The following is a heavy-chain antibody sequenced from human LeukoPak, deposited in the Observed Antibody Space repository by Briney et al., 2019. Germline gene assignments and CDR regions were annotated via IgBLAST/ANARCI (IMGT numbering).Heavy chain of an antibody. Sequence: SETLSLTCTVSGGSMAAYFWSWIRQPPGKGLEWIGYVYNSGSTSYNPSLKSRVSISLDTSKNQFSLKLSSVTAADTAVYFCARDLYLGYNYGSYYYYYMDVWGKGTTVTVSS. CDR1: GGSMAAYF. D-gene: IGHD5-18*01. V-gene: IGHV4-59*01. CDR3: ARDLYLGYNYGSYYYYYMDV. CDR2: VYNSGST. J-gene: IGHJ6*03.